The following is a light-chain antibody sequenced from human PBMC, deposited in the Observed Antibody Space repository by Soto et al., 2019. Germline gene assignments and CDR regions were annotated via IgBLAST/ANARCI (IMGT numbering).Light chain of an antibody. V-gene: IGKV3-20*01. CDR3: QQYGSWT. CDR2: GTF. J-gene: IGKJ1*01. Sequence: EIVLTQSPGTLSVSPGERATLSCRASETISSDKLAWYQQKPGQPPSLLIYGTFSRATGIPDRFSGSGSGTDFTLTISRVEPEDSARYYCQQYGSWTFGQGTKVEI. CDR1: ETISSDK.